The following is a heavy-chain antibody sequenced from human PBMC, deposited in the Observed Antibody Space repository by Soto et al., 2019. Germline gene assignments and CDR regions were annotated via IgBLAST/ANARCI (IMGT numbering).Heavy chain of an antibody. CDR1: GGTFSSYA. V-gene: IGHV1-69*13. D-gene: IGHD4-4*01. J-gene: IGHJ4*02. CDR2: IIPIFGTA. Sequence: ASVKVSCKASGGTFSSYAISWVRQAPGQGLEWMGGIIPIFGTANYAQKFQGRVTITADESTSTAYMELSSLRSEDTAVYYCARRWQSRGAMTTVYYWGQGTLVTVSS. CDR3: ARRWQSRGAMTTVYY.